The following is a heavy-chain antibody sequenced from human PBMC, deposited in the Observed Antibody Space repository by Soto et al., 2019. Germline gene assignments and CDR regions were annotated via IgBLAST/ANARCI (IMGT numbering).Heavy chain of an antibody. CDR3: ARDRAEYCGGVSCNEFDS. J-gene: IGHJ4*02. CDR1: GFTFSSYS. V-gene: IGHV3-48*01. D-gene: IGHD2-15*01. Sequence: EVQLVESGGGLVQPGGSLRLSCTASGFTFSSYSMNWVRQAPGKGLEWVSYISSSSSNIYYADSVKGRFAISRDNAKNSLYLQKNSLRVEDPAVYYCARDRAEYCGGVSCNEFDSWGQGTLVTVSS. CDR2: ISSSSSNI.